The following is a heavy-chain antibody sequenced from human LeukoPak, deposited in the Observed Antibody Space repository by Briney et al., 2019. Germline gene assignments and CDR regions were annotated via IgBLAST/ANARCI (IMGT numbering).Heavy chain of an antibody. CDR2: FEPEDAKT. Sequence: ASVKVSCKVSGYTLTELSIHWVRQSPGEGLEWMGGFEPEDAKTFYAQRFQGRITMTEDTSTNTGYMNLSSLRSEDTAIYYCATSRVGDTVSLDYWGQGSLVTVSS. CDR1: GYTLTELS. V-gene: IGHV1-24*01. J-gene: IGHJ4*02. D-gene: IGHD1-26*01. CDR3: ATSRVGDTVSLDY.